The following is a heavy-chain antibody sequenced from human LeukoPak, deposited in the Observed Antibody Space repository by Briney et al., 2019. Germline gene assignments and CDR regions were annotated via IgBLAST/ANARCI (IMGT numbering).Heavy chain of an antibody. CDR1: GFTFSSYW. D-gene: IGHD1-26*01. CDR2: IKLDGSDK. J-gene: IGHJ4*02. Sequence: GGSLRLSCAASGFTFSSYWMSWVRQAPGKGLEWVANIKLDGSDKYYVDSVKGRFTISRDNAKNSLYLQMNSLRAEDTAVYYCAKDLYQGSGSYYPFDYWGQGTLVTVSS. V-gene: IGHV3-7*01. CDR3: AKDLYQGSGSYYPFDY.